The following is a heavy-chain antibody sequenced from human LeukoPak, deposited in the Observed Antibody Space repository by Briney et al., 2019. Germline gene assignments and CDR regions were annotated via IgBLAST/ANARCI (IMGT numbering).Heavy chain of an antibody. D-gene: IGHD3-9*01. Sequence: ASVKVSCKASGYTFTTHDLTWVRQATGQGLEWMGWLNPGSGDTAYAQKFQDRVTMTRDTSMSTAYMELNNLGSEDTAIYYCARGLGDYNTDWFPVSGYWGQGTPVTVSS. CDR1: GYTFTTHD. CDR2: LNPGSGDT. V-gene: IGHV1-8*01. CDR3: ARGLGDYNTDWFPVSGY. J-gene: IGHJ4*02.